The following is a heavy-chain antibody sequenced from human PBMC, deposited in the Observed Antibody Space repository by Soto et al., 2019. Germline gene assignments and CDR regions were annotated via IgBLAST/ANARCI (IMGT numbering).Heavy chain of an antibody. J-gene: IGHJ6*02. Sequence: PSETLSLTCTVSGGSIISYYWSWIRQPAGKGLEWIGRIYTSGSTNYNPSLKSRVTMSVDTSKNQFPLKLSSVTAADTAVYYCARAYYDILTGLGPGYYYYGMDVWGQGTTVTVSS. D-gene: IGHD3-9*01. CDR3: ARAYYDILTGLGPGYYYYGMDV. V-gene: IGHV4-4*07. CDR1: GGSIISYY. CDR2: IYTSGST.